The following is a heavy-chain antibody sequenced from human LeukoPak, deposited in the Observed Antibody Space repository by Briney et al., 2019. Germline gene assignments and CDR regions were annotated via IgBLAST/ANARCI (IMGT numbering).Heavy chain of an antibody. CDR3: AGYASSGRRGAFDI. CDR2: ITSSSNYI. J-gene: IGHJ3*02. CDR1: GFTFSSYS. V-gene: IGHV3-21*01. Sequence: GGSLRLSCAASGFTFSSYSMNWVRQAPGKGLEWVSFITSSSNYIYYADSVKGRFTISRDNAENSLYLQMNSLRAEDTAVYYCAGYASSGRRGAFDIWGQGTMVTVSS. D-gene: IGHD3-22*01.